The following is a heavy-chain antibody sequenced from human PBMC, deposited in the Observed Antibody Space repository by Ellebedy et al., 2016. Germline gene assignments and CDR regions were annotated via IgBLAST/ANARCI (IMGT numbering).Heavy chain of an antibody. CDR3: AKDSLVGATYFDY. CDR2: VSSGGGTT. D-gene: IGHD1-26*01. V-gene: IGHV3-23*01. J-gene: IGHJ4*02. CDR1: GFTFSSYA. Sequence: GGSLRLSXAASGFTFSSYAMSWVRQAPGKGLEWVSAVSSGGGTTYCADSVRGRFSVSRDNSKNTLYLQMSSLRAEDTAVYYCAKDSLVGATYFDYWGQGSLVTVSS.